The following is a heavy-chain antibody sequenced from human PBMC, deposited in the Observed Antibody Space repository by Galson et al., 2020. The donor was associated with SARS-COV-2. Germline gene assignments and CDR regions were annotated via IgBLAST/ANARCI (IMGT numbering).Heavy chain of an antibody. D-gene: IGHD3-3*01. V-gene: IGHV1-8*01. CDR2: MNPNSGNT. J-gene: IGHJ6*02. CDR1: GYTFTSYD. Sequence: ASVKVSCKASGYTFTSYDINWVRQATGQGLEWMGWMNPNSGNTGYAQKFQGRVTMTRNTSISTAYMELSSLRSEDTAVYYCARRASITIFGVVIIRPRYYYGMDVWGQGTTVTVSS. CDR3: ARRASITIFGVVIIRPRYYYGMDV.